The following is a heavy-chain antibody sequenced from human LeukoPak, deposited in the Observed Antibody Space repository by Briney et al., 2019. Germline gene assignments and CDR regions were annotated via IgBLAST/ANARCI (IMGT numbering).Heavy chain of an antibody. CDR1: GFIFSSYS. CDR3: AREGASNFDY. V-gene: IGHV3-48*02. J-gene: IGHJ4*02. CDR2: ISSGSTTI. Sequence: GGSLRLSCAASGFIFSSYSMNWVGQAPGKGLEWVSYISSGSTTIYYADSVKGRFTISRDNAKNSLYLQMNSLRDEDTAVYYCAREGASNFDYWGQGSLVTVSS.